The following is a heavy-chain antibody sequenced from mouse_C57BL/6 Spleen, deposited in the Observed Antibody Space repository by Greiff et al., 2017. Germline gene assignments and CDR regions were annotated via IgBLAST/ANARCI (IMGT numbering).Heavy chain of an antibody. CDR1: GYTFTSYW. V-gene: IGHV1-55*01. CDR2: IYPGSGST. D-gene: IGHD1-1*01. Sequence: QVQLQQPGAELVKPGASVKMSCKASGYTFTSYWITWVKQRPGQGLEWIGDIYPGSGSTNYNEKFQGKATLTVDTSSSTAYMQLSSLTSEDSAGYYCARGYYYGSSYFDYWGQGTTLTVSS. CDR3: ARGYYYGSSYFDY. J-gene: IGHJ2*01.